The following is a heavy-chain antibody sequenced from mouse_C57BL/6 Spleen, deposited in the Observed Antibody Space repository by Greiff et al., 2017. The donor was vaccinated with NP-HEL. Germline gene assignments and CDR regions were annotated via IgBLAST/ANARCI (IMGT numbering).Heavy chain of an antibody. V-gene: IGHV1-64*01. D-gene: IGHD2-4*01. CDR3: ARSGYDYDGYAMDY. CDR2: IHPNSGST. J-gene: IGHJ4*01. CDR1: GYTFTSYW. Sequence: VQLQQPGAELVKPGASVKLSCKASGYTFTSYWMHWVKQRPGQGLEWIGMIHPNSGSTNYNEKFKSKATLTVDKSSSTAYMQLSSLTSEDSAVYYCARSGYDYDGYAMDYWGQGTSVTVSS.